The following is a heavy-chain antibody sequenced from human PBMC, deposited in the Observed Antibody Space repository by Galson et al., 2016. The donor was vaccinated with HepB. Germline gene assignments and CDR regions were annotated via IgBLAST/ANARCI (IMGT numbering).Heavy chain of an antibody. CDR1: TFTFSDYS. CDR2: ISGRSSYI. V-gene: IGHV3-21*01. J-gene: IGHJ6*03. CDR3: ARVSPVDYYYYMDV. Sequence: SLRLSCAASTFTFSDYSMNWVRQAPGKGLEWFSFISGRSSYIYYAESVEGRFTVSRDNAKNSLYLQMNSLRAEDTAVYYCARVSPVDYYYYMDVWGRGTTVTVS.